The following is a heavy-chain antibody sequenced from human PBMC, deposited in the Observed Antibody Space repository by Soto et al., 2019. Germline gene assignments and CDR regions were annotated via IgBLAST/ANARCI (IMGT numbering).Heavy chain of an antibody. CDR1: GFTFSSNW. J-gene: IGHJ4*02. CDR2: INTDGSAT. D-gene: IGHD1-26*01. V-gene: IGHV3-74*01. Sequence: EVQLVESGGGLVQPGGSLRLSCAASGFTFSSNWMHWVRRVPGRGLVWVARINTDGSATNYVDSVKGRFTVSRDNAKNTLYLQMNSLRAEDTAVYYCAREARTYTGSIRHLDYWGPGTLVTVSS. CDR3: AREARTYTGSIRHLDY.